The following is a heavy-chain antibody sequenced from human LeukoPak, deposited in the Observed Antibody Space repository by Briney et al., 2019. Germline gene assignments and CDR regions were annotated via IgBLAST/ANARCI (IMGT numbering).Heavy chain of an antibody. CDR1: GFTFSSYA. V-gene: IGHV3-23*01. CDR2: ISGSGGST. Sequence: GGSLRLSCAASGFTFSSYAMSWVRQAPGKGLGWVSAISGSGGSTYYADSVKGRFTISRDNSKNTLYLQMNSLRAEDTAVYYCAKDSSGYYSPGCDYWGQGTLVTVSS. D-gene: IGHD3-22*01. CDR3: AKDSSGYYSPGCDY. J-gene: IGHJ4*02.